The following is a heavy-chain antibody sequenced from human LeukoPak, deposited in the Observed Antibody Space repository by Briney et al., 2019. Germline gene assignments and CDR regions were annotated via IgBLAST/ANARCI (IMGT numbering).Heavy chain of an antibody. CDR2: INHSGST. Sequence: PSETLSLTCAVYGGSFSGYYWSWIRQPPGKGLEWIGEINHSGSTNYNPSLKSRVTISVDTTKNQFSLKLSSVTAADTAVYYCARQFLGSIMTTAPESRGPYFDYWGQGTLVTVSS. CDR3: ARQFLGSIMTTAPESRGPYFDY. J-gene: IGHJ4*02. D-gene: IGHD4-11*01. V-gene: IGHV4-34*01. CDR1: GGSFSGYY.